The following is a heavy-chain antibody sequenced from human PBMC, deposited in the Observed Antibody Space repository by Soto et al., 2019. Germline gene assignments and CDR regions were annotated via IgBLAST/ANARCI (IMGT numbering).Heavy chain of an antibody. Sequence: EVQLVESGGGVVRPGGSLRLSCAASGFTFDDYGMSWVRQAPGKGLEWVSGINWNGGSTGYADSVKGRFSISRDNAKNSLYLQMNSLRAEDTALYHCATDSRRYCSGGSCYYGYWGQGTLVTVSS. CDR2: INWNGGST. CDR3: ATDSRRYCSGGSCYYGY. CDR1: GFTFDDYG. D-gene: IGHD2-15*01. V-gene: IGHV3-20*01. J-gene: IGHJ4*02.